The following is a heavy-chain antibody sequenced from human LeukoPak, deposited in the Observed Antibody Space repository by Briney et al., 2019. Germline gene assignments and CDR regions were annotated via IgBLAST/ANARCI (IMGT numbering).Heavy chain of an antibody. D-gene: IGHD3-10*01. J-gene: IGHJ4*02. CDR2: IIPIFGTA. V-gene: IGHV1-69*13. CDR3: ARDHYGSDSEMASDY. CDR1: GGTFSSYA. Sequence: ASVKVSCKASGGTFSSYAISWVRQAPGQGREWMGGIIPIFGTANYAQKFQGRVTITADESTSTAYMELSSLRSEDTAVYYCARDHYGSDSEMASDYWGQGTLVTVSS.